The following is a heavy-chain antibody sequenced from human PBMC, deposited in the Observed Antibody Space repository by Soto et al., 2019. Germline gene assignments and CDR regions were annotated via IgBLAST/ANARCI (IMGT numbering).Heavy chain of an antibody. CDR1: GYTFTSYY. V-gene: IGHV1-46*03. D-gene: IGHD2-2*01. CDR3: ARAREKLEGPAAMTLWFDP. CDR2: INPSGGST. Sequence: QVQLVQSGAEVKKPGASVKVSCKASGYTFTSYYMHWVRQAPGQGLEWMGIINPSGGSTSYAQKLQGRVTMTRDTSTSTVYMELSSLRSEDTAVYYCARAREKLEGPAAMTLWFDPWGQGTLVTVSS. J-gene: IGHJ5*02.